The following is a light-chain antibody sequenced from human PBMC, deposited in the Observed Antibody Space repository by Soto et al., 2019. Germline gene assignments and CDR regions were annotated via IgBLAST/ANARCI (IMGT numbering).Light chain of an antibody. Sequence: IQFTQSPSSLSASVGDRVTITCRASQGISSYLAWYQQKPGKAPKLLIYAASTLQSGVPSRFSGSGSGTDFTLTISSLQPEDFATYYCQKCGIAPFTFGGGTKVDIK. V-gene: IGKV1-9*01. CDR1: QGISSY. CDR3: QKCGIAPFT. J-gene: IGKJ4*01. CDR2: AAS.